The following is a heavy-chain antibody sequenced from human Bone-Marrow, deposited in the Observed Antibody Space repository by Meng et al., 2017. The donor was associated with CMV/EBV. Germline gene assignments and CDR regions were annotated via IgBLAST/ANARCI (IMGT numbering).Heavy chain of an antibody. J-gene: IGHJ4*02. Sequence: GESLKISCAASGFTFSSYAMSWVRQAPGKGLEWASVIYSGGSSTYYADSVKGRFTISRDNSKNTLYLQMNSLRAEDTAVYYCAKRTGGYFDYWGQGTLVTVSS. D-gene: IGHD7-27*01. CDR3: AKRTGGYFDY. V-gene: IGHV3-23*03. CDR1: GFTFSSYA. CDR2: IYSGGSST.